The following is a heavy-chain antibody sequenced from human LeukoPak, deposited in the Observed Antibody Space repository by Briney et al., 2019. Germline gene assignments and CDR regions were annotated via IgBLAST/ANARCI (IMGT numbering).Heavy chain of an antibody. V-gene: IGHV4-30-4*08. CDR2: IYYSGST. J-gene: IGHJ4*02. CDR3: ARVRPPVMLGGKPGGYFDY. Sequence: NPSETLSLTCTVSGGSVSSGSYYWSWIRQPPGKGLEWIGYIYYSGSTYYNPSLKSRVTISVDTSKNQFSLKLSSMTAADTAVYYCARVRPPVMLGGKPGGYFDYWGQGTLVTVSS. CDR1: GGSVSSGSYY. D-gene: IGHD4-23*01.